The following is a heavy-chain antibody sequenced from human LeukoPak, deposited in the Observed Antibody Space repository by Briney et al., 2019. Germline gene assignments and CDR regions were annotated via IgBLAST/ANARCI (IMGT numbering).Heavy chain of an antibody. CDR1: GGSFSGYY. V-gene: IGHV4-34*01. J-gene: IGHJ4*02. CDR3: ARVSGGSTSPIAHFDY. CDR2: INHSGST. Sequence: SETLSLTCAVYGGSFSGYYWSWIRQPPGKGLEWIGEINHSGSTNYNPSLKSRVTISVDTSKNQFSLKLSSVTAADTAVYYCARVSGGSTSPIAHFDYSGQGTLVTVSS. D-gene: IGHD2-2*01.